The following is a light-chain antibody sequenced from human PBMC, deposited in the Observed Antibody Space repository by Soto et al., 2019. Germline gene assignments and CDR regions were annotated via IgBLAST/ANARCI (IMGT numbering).Light chain of an antibody. Sequence: QSALTQPASVSGSPGQSITISCSGSISDVGSSGPVSWYQHHPGQVPKLIIYEGSRRPSGVSSRFSGSKTGNTASLTITWLQAEDAANYYCCSYVGAGTYVFGTGTKVTVL. J-gene: IGLJ1*01. V-gene: IGLV2-23*01. CDR3: CSYVGAGTYV. CDR2: EGS. CDR1: ISDVGSSGP.